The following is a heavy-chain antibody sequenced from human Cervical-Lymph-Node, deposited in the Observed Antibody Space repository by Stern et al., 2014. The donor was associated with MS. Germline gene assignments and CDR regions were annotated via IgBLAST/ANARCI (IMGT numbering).Heavy chain of an antibody. CDR1: GYSFTSYW. CDR2: IYPGDSDT. CDR3: ARPVGTSMDDAFHI. D-gene: IGHD5-18*01. Sequence: VQLVQSGAEMKKPGESLKISCMVSGYSFTSYWIGWVRQMPGKGLEWMGIIYPGDSDTRYSQSFQGQVTISADMSISTAYLQWSGLKASDPAMYYCARPVGTSMDDAFHIWGQGTMVTVSS. V-gene: IGHV5-51*03. J-gene: IGHJ3*02.